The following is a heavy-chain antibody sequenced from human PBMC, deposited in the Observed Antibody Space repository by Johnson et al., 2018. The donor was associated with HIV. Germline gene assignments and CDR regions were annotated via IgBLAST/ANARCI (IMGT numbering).Heavy chain of an antibody. J-gene: IGHJ3*02. Sequence: MQLVESGGGVVQPGGSLRLSRAASGFTFSSYAMSWVRQAPGTRLEWVSGIVGSGGSTYYADSVKCRFTISRDNHKNTLYLQMISRRGGDTSVCYCARDRREYSSSRWPDAFDIWGQGTMVTVSS. V-gene: IGHV3-23*04. CDR1: GFTFSSYA. D-gene: IGHD6-6*01. CDR2: IVGSGGST. CDR3: ARDRREYSSSRWPDAFDI.